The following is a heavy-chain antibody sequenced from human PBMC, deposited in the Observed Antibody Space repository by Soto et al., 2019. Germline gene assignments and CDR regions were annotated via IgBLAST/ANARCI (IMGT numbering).Heavy chain of an antibody. V-gene: IGHV2-5*02. CDR3: AHRRGYSYGYDY. Sequence: GSGPTAGEPTQTLTLTCTLSGFSLSTSGVGVGWIRQPPGKALEWLALIYWDDDKRYSPSLKSRLTITKDTSKNQVVLTMTNMDPVDTATYYCAHRRGYSYGYDYWGQGTLVTVSS. CDR1: GFSLSTSGVG. J-gene: IGHJ4*02. CDR2: IYWDDDK. D-gene: IGHD5-18*01.